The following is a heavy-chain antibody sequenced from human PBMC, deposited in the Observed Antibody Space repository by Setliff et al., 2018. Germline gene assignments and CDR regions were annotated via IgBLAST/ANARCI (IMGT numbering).Heavy chain of an antibody. Sequence: LSLTCTVSDDSISSRHYYWSWIRQPAGKGLEWLGQIYTSWSTNCNPSLKGRATLSIDASKRQFSLKLTSVTAADTAVYYCARMSGFQYMDVWGKGTTVTVSS. J-gene: IGHJ6*03. CDR3: ARMSGFQYMDV. D-gene: IGHD3-3*01. CDR2: IYTSWST. V-gene: IGHV4-61*09. CDR1: DDSISSRHYY.